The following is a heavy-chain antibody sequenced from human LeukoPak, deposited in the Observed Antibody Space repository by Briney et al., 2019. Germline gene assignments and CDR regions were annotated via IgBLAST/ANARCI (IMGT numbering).Heavy chain of an antibody. CDR1: GFTFSSYE. V-gene: IGHV3-48*03. Sequence: GGSLRLSCAASGFTFSSYEMNWVRQAPGKGLEWVSYISSSGNSIYYADSVKGRFTISRDNAKNSLYLQMNSVRAEDTAVYYCAREGVGSYWFDYWGQGTLVTVS. J-gene: IGHJ4*02. D-gene: IGHD3-10*01. CDR2: ISSSGNSI. CDR3: AREGVGSYWFDY.